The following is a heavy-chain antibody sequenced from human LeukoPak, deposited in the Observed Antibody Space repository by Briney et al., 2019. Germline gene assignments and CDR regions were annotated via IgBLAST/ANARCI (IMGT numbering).Heavy chain of an antibody. CDR3: ARVEQWLHYYFDY. Sequence: PSQTLSLTCSVSGNSLSTITHYWVWIRQHPGTGLEWIGYISYSGSTYYNPSLKSRVTMSIDTSTNQFSLNLTSVTAADTAVYYCARVEQWLHYYFDYWGQGTLVTVSS. D-gene: IGHD6-19*01. J-gene: IGHJ4*02. V-gene: IGHV4-31*03. CDR2: ISYSGST. CDR1: GNSLSTITHY.